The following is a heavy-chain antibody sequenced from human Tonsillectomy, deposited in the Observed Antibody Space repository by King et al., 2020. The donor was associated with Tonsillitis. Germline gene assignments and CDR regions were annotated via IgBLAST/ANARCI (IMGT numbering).Heavy chain of an antibody. CDR3: ARDQPVGSTRFDY. J-gene: IGHJ4*02. CDR2: IHTSGST. V-gene: IGHV4-4*07. D-gene: IGHD2-2*01. CDR1: GASMSSYY. Sequence: VQLQESGPGLVKPSETLSLTCTVSGASMSSYYWSWIRQPAEKGLEGIGRIHTSGSTNYNPSLESRVTMSVDTSKNQFSLRLTSMTAADTAVYYCARDQPVGSTRFDYWGQGILVTVSS.